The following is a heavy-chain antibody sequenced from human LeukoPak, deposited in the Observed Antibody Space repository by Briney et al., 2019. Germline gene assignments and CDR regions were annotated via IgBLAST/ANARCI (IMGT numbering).Heavy chain of an antibody. J-gene: IGHJ4*02. Sequence: SGGSLRLSCAASGFTFSDYYMSWIRQAPGRGLEWVSYISSSTSTIFYADSVKGRFTISRDNAKNSLYLQMNSLTAEDTALYYCAREGDTSGPGYFDYWGQGILVTVSS. CDR2: ISSSTSTI. CDR1: GFTFSDYY. D-gene: IGHD6-19*01. CDR3: AREGDTSGPGYFDY. V-gene: IGHV3-11*01.